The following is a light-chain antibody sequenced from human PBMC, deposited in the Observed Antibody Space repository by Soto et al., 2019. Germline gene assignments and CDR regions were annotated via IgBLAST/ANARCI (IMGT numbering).Light chain of an antibody. J-gene: IGLJ3*02. V-gene: IGLV2-14*03. CDR1: NSDVGGYNF. CDR2: DVT. CDR3: TSYASSSTLWV. Sequence: QSVLTQPASVSGSPGQSITISCTGTNSDVGGYNFVSWYQQHPGKAPKVIIYDVTNRPLGVSNRFSGSKSGNTASLTISGLQAEDEADYYCTSYASSSTLWVFGGGTKLTVL.